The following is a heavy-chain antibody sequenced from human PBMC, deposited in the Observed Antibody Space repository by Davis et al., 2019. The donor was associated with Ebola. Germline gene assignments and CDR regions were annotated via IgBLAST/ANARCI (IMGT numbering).Heavy chain of an antibody. CDR1: GGSISSSSYY. J-gene: IGHJ4*02. V-gene: IGHV4-39*07. Sequence: GSLRLSCTVSGGSISSSSYYWGWIRQPPGKGLEWIGSIYYSGSTYYNPSLKSRVTISVDTSKNQFSLKLSSVTAADTAVYYCATMAYRGYFDYWGQGTLVTASS. CDR2: IYYSGST. D-gene: IGHD5-24*01. CDR3: ATMAYRGYFDY.